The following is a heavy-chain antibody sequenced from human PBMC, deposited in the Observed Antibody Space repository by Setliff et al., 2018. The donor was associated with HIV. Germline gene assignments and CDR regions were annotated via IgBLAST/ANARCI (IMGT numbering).Heavy chain of an antibody. Sequence: GGSLRLSCAASGFTFSSYWMHWVRQAPGKGLVWVFGMNTDGSSTRYADSVKGRFTISRDNAKNMLYLQMNSLSADDTAVYYCVREVLRGGDDAFGLWGRGTVVTVSS. CDR2: MNTDGSST. V-gene: IGHV3-74*01. CDR3: VREVLRGGDDAFGL. D-gene: IGHD3-10*01. CDR1: GFTFSSYW. J-gene: IGHJ3*01.